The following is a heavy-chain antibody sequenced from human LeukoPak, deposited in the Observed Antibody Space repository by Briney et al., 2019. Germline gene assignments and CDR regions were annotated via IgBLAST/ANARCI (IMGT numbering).Heavy chain of an antibody. Sequence: ASVKVSCKASGYTFTSYYMHWVRQAPGQGLEWMGIINPSGGSTSYAQKFQGRVTMTRDMSTSTVYMELSSLRSEDTAVYYCARARYCSSTSCYRHYYMDVWGKGTTVTVSS. V-gene: IGHV1-46*01. CDR3: ARARYCSSTSCYRHYYMDV. D-gene: IGHD2-2*01. CDR1: GYTFTSYY. CDR2: INPSGGST. J-gene: IGHJ6*03.